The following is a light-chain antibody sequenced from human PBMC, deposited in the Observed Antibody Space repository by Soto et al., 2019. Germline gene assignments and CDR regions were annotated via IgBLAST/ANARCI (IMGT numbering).Light chain of an antibody. J-gene: IGKJ5*01. CDR3: QEYDDSPPIN. CDR1: QSVRIGR. CDR2: DAS. V-gene: IGKV3-20*01. Sequence: EIVLTQSPDTLSLSPGERATLSFMSSQSVRIGRLAWYQQKPGQAPRLVIFDASNRASGIPVRFSGSGSGTDFTLTITRLEPEDFAVYYCQEYDDSPPINCGLGTRRGIK.